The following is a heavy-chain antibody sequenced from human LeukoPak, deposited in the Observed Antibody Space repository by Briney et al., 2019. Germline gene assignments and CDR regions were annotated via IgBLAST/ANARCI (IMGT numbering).Heavy chain of an antibody. V-gene: IGHV1-2*02. Sequence: ASVKVSCKASGYTFTSYYMHWVRQAPGQGLEWMGWINPNSGGTNYAQKLQGRVTMTTDTSTNTAYMELRSLRSDDTAVYYCARVIAAMIPYYYYMDVWGKGTTVTVSS. CDR1: GYTFTSYY. D-gene: IGHD5-18*01. CDR3: ARVIAAMIPYYYYMDV. CDR2: INPNSGGT. J-gene: IGHJ6*03.